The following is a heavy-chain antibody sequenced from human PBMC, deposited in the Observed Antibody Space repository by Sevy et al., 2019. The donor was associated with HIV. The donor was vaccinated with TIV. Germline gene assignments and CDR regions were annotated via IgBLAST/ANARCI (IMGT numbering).Heavy chain of an antibody. CDR1: GFTFSSYS. CDR2: ISSSSYI. V-gene: IGHV3-21*01. Sequence: GGSLRLSCAASGFTFSSYSMNWVRQAPGKGLEWVSSISSSSYIYYADSLKGRFTISRDNAKNSLYLQMNSLRAEDTAVYYCAGGGATMVRGVIMYYWGQGTLVTVSS. D-gene: IGHD3-10*01. J-gene: IGHJ4*02. CDR3: AGGGATMVRGVIMYY.